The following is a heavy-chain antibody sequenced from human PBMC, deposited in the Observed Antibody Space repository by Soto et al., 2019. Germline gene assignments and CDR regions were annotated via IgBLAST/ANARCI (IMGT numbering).Heavy chain of an antibody. CDR3: ARAGWGFQFDY. CDR2: IYHSGST. CDR1: GGSISSGGYS. J-gene: IGHJ4*02. V-gene: IGHV4-30-2*01. Sequence: PSETLSLTCAVSGGSISSGGYSWSWIRQPPGKGLEWIGYIYHSGSTYYNPSLKSRVTISVDRSKNQFSLKLSSVTAADTAVYYCARAGWGFQFDYWGQGTLVTVPS. D-gene: IGHD3-16*01.